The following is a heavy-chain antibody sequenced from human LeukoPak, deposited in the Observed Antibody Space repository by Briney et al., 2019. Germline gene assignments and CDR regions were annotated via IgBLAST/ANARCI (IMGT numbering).Heavy chain of an antibody. CDR2: ISGSGNST. D-gene: IGHD2-15*01. CDR1: GLTLSGSA. CDR3: AKVLVLVSANRYYFDY. J-gene: IGHJ4*01. Sequence: PGGSLRLPCAASGLTLSGSAMSWVRQAPGKGLEWVSLISGSGNSTYYADSVKGRFTISRDNYKNTLYLQMNSLRDEDTAVYYCAKVLVLVSANRYYFDYWGQGTLVTVSS. V-gene: IGHV3-23*01.